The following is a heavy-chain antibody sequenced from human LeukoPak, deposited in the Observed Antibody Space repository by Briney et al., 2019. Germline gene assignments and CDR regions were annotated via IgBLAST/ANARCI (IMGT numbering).Heavy chain of an antibody. CDR2: IRSKANNYAT. V-gene: IGHV3-73*01. CDR1: GFTFSGSA. J-gene: IGHJ4*02. CDR3: LACSSGASHC. Sequence: GGSLKLSCAASGFTFSGSAMRWVRQASGKGREWVGRIRSKANNYATAYAASVKGRFTISRDESKNPASLQMNSLKTEDTGVYYCLACSSGASHCWGQRTLVTVSS. D-gene: IGHD2-15*01.